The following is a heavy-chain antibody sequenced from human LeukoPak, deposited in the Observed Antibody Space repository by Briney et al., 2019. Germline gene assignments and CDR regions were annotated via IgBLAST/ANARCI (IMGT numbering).Heavy chain of an antibody. D-gene: IGHD3-22*01. V-gene: IGHV1-8*01. CDR2: MNPNSGNT. Sequence: ASVKVSCKASGYTFTSYDINWVRQATGQGLEWMGWMNPNSGNTGYAQKFQGRVTMTTDTSTSTAYMELRSLRSDDTAVYYCASIIRYYYDSSGFPSGWGQGTLVTVSS. CDR3: ASIIRYYYDSSGFPSG. CDR1: GYTFTSYD. J-gene: IGHJ4*02.